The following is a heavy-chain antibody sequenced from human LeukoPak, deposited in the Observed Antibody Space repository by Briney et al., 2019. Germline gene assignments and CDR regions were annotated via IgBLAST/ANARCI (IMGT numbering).Heavy chain of an antibody. CDR2: INHSGST. CDR1: GGSFSGYY. D-gene: IGHD4-17*01. V-gene: IGHV4-34*01. Sequence: PSETLSLTCAVYGGSFSGYYWSWIRQPPGKGLEWIGEINHSGSTNYNPSLKSRVTISVDTSKNQFSLKLSSVTAADTAVYYCARASTTVTTNRDFDYWGRGTLVTVSS. CDR3: ARASTTVTTNRDFDY. J-gene: IGHJ4*02.